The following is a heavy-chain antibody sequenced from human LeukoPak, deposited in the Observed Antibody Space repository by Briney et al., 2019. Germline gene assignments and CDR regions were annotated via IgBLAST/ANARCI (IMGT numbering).Heavy chain of an antibody. J-gene: IGHJ6*02. V-gene: IGHV1-2*04. CDR3: AREGPSGWNDVDYGMDV. CDR1: GYTFTGYY. CDR2: INPNSGGT. Sequence: GASVKVSCKASGYTFTGYYMHWVRQAPGQGLEWMGWINPNSGGTNYAQKFQGWVTMTRDTSISTAYMELSRLRSDDTAVYYCAREGPSGWNDVDYGMDVWGQGTTVTVSS. D-gene: IGHD1-1*01.